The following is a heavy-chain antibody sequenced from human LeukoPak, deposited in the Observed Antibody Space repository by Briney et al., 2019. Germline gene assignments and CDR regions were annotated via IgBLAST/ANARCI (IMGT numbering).Heavy chain of an antibody. D-gene: IGHD5-18*01. Sequence: ASVKVSCKASGGTFSSYAISWVRQAPGQGLAWMGRIIPILGIANYAQKFQGRVTITADKSTSTAYMELSSLRSEDTAVYYCARDHSERVGTATRFYYYYGMDVWGQGTTVTVSS. J-gene: IGHJ6*02. CDR2: IIPILGIA. CDR3: ARDHSERVGTATRFYYYYGMDV. V-gene: IGHV1-69*04. CDR1: GGTFSSYA.